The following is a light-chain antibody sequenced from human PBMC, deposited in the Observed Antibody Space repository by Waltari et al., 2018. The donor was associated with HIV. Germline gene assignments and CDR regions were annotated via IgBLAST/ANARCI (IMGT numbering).Light chain of an antibody. CDR1: RSNIENNY. V-gene: IGLV1-51*02. CDR3: GTWDSSLSAGV. CDR2: ENN. Sequence: QSVLTQPPSVSAAPGQKVTISCSGSRSNIENNYVSWYQQFPGTAPKLLIFENNKRPSGIPDRVSGSKSGTSATLGITGLQTGDEADYYCGTWDSSLSAGVFGGGTKLTVL. J-gene: IGLJ3*02.